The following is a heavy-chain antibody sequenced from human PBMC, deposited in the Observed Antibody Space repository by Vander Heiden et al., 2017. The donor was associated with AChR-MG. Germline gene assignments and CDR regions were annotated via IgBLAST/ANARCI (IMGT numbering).Heavy chain of an antibody. CDR3: ARLERWLQSY. CDR1: GFPFSSYA. V-gene: IGHV3-23*01. CDR2: ISGSGGST. Sequence: EVQLLESGGGLVQPGGSLRLSSAASGFPFSSYAMSWVRQAPGKGLEWVSAISGSGGSTYYADSVKGRFTMSRDNSKNTLYLQMNSLRAEDTAVYYCARLERWLQSYWGQGTLVTVSS. J-gene: IGHJ4*02. D-gene: IGHD5-12*01.